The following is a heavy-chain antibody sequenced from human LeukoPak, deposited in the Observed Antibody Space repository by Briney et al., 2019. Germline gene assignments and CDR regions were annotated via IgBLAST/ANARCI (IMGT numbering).Heavy chain of an antibody. D-gene: IGHD3-22*01. CDR3: AKDGLGYYYDSSGRDAFDI. Sequence: GGSLRLSCAASGFTFSSYGMHWVRQAPGKGLEWVAVISYDGSNKYYADSVKGRFTIPRDNSKNTLYLQMNSLRAEDTAVYYCAKDGLGYYYDSSGRDAFDIWGQGTMVTVSS. CDR2: ISYDGSNK. CDR1: GFTFSSYG. J-gene: IGHJ3*02. V-gene: IGHV3-30*18.